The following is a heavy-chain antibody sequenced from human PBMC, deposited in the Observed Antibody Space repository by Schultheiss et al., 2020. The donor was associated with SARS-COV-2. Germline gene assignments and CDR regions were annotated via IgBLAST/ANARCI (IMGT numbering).Heavy chain of an antibody. CDR2: ISYDGSNK. CDR3: AKGLYSYYYAFDH. CDR1: GFTFSSYA. Sequence: GGSLRLSCTASGFTFSSYAMHWVRQAPGKGLEWVAVISYDGSNKYYADSVKGRFTISRDNSKNTLYLQMNSLRAEDTAVYYCAKGLYSYYYAFDHWGKGTLVTVSS. D-gene: IGHD3-10*01. J-gene: IGHJ4*02. V-gene: IGHV3-30-3*01.